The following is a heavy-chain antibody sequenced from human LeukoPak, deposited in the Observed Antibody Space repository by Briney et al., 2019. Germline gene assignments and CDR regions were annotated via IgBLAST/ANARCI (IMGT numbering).Heavy chain of an antibody. D-gene: IGHD3-3*01. Sequence: SETLSLTCAVSGGSFSGYYWSWVRQPPGKGLEWIGEINHSGSTNYNPSLKSRVTISVDTSKNQFSLKLSSVTAADTAVYYCARGRGSYDFWSGYPTYYFDYWGQGTLVTVSS. CDR1: GGSFSGYY. J-gene: IGHJ4*02. CDR2: INHSGST. V-gene: IGHV4-34*01. CDR3: ARGRGSYDFWSGYPTYYFDY.